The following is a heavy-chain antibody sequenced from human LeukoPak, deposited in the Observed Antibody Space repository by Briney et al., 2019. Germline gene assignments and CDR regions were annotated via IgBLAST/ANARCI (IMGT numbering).Heavy chain of an antibody. CDR1: GGSISSHY. D-gene: IGHD5-18*01. Sequence: SETLSLTCTVSGGSISSHYWGWIRQPPGRGLEWIGYLYGSGSTKANPSLESRVALSADTSKNQFSLRLSSVTAADTAVYYCATIKRGDIFGYFDFWGQGILVAVSS. J-gene: IGHJ4*02. CDR2: LYGSGST. CDR3: ATIKRGDIFGYFDF. V-gene: IGHV4-59*11.